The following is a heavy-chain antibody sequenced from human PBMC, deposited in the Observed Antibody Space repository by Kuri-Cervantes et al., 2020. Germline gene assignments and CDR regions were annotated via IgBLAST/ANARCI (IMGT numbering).Heavy chain of an antibody. J-gene: IGHJ5*02. CDR2: INPNSGGT. CDR1: GYTFTGYC. Sequence: ASVKVSCKASGYTFTGYCMHWVRQAPGQGLEWMGWINPNSGGTNYAQKFQGRVTMTRNTSISTAYMELSSLRSEDTAVYYCARGRRIAARPGFSYNWFDPWGQGTLVTVSS. D-gene: IGHD6-6*01. CDR3: ARGRRIAARPGFSYNWFDP. V-gene: IGHV1-2*02.